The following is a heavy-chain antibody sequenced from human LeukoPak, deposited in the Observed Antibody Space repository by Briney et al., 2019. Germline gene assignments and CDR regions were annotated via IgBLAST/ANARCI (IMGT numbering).Heavy chain of an antibody. CDR2: IYYSGTI. D-gene: IGHD5-24*01. CDR1: GGSIGSSNYF. CDR3: AKQEKEDGYKAKTFEY. V-gene: IGHV4-39*01. Sequence: SETLSLTCTVSGGSIGSSNYFWGWIRQTPGMGLEWIGSIYYSGTIYYNPSLKSRVTISVDTSKNQFSLRLRSVTAADTAVYYCAKQEKEDGYKAKTFEYWGQGTLVTVSS. J-gene: IGHJ4*02.